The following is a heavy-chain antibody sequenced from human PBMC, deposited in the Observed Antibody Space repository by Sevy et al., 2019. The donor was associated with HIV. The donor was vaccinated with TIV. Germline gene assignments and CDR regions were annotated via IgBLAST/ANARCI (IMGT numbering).Heavy chain of an antibody. Sequence: GGSLRLSCSASGFTFSNYEINWVRQAPRKGLEWISHISSSGGTKYYADSEKGRFTVSRDNAENTVYLHMTSLRVEDTAFYYCARVGYSYDSSGYYSDGNFWGQGTLVTVSS. J-gene: IGHJ4*02. CDR1: GFTFSNYE. CDR2: ISSSGGTK. D-gene: IGHD3-22*01. CDR3: ARVGYSYDSSGYYSDGNF. V-gene: IGHV3-48*03.